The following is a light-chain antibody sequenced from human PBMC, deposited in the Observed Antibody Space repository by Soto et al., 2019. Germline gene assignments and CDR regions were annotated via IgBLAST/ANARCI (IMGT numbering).Light chain of an antibody. J-gene: IGKJ1*01. V-gene: IGKV1-5*03. CDR3: QQYNTYRGT. Sequence: DIQMTQSPSTLSASVGDRVTITCRASQSISSWLAWYQQKPGKAPKLLIYKASNLEGGVPSRFGGSGSGTEFTLTISSLQPDDFATYYCQQYNTYRGTFGQGTKVDIK. CDR2: KAS. CDR1: QSISSW.